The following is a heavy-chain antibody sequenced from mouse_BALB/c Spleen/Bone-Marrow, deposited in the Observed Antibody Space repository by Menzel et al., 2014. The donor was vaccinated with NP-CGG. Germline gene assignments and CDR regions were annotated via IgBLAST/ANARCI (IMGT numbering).Heavy chain of an antibody. CDR1: GYTFTDYW. CDR2: IDTXDSYT. Sequence: QVQLQQSGAELVMPGASVKMSCKASGYTFTDYWMHWVKQRPGQGLEWIGAIDTXDSYTSYNQKFKGKATLTVDESSSTAYMQLSSLTSEDSAVYYCARSDYRYDPFAYWGQGTLVTVSA. J-gene: IGHJ3*01. CDR3: ARSDYRYDPFAY. D-gene: IGHD2-14*01. V-gene: IGHV1-69*01.